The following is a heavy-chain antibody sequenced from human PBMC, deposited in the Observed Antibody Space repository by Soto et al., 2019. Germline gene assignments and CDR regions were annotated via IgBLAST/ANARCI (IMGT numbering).Heavy chain of an antibody. Sequence: SVKVSCKASGGTFANFIMNWVRQTPGQGLEWMGGIVPMFGTATYAEKFKGRVTISATESTSTAYMELTSLRSEDTAVYYCARNGTYSSSLSQYSGMDVWGQGTTITVSS. CDR3: ARNGTYSSSLSQYSGMDV. V-gene: IGHV1-69*13. J-gene: IGHJ6*02. CDR1: GGTFANFI. CDR2: IVPMFGTA. D-gene: IGHD6-6*01.